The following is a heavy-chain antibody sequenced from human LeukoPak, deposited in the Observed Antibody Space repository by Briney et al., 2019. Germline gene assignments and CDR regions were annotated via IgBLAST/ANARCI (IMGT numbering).Heavy chain of an antibody. V-gene: IGHV3-30-3*01. D-gene: IGHD2-2*01. CDR3: ARDIVVVPAVPGHPWFDP. CDR2: ISYDGSNK. CDR1: GFTFSSYA. Sequence: GGSLRLACAASGFTFSSYAMHWVRQAPGKGLEGVSVISYDGSNKYYADSVKGRFTISRDNSKNTLYLQMNSLRAEDTAVYYCARDIVVVPAVPGHPWFDPSGQGTLVTVSS. J-gene: IGHJ5*02.